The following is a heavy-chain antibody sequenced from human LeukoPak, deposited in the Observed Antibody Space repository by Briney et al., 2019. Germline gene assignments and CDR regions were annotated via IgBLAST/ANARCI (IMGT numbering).Heavy chain of an antibody. CDR3: AKDRDTISSH. J-gene: IGHJ4*02. CDR2: ISYDGSKK. D-gene: IGHD3-3*01. Sequence: GGSLRLSCAASGFTFSSYGMHWVRQAPGKGLQWVAVISYDGSKKYYADSVKGRFTVSRDNSKNTLYLQMNSLRAEDTAVYYCAKDRDTISSHWGQGTLVTVSS. V-gene: IGHV3-30*18. CDR1: GFTFSSYG.